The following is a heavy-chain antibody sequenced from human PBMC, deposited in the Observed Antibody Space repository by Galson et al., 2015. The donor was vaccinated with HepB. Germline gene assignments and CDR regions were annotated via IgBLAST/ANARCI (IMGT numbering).Heavy chain of an antibody. V-gene: IGHV1-46*01. Sequence: SVKVSCKASGYTFTSYYMHWVRQAPGQGLEWMGIINPSGGSTSYAQKFQGRVTMTRDTSTSTVYMELSSLRSEDTAVYYCARGGIMITFGGVIVWDSSWFDPWGQGTLVTVSS. D-gene: IGHD3-16*02. CDR3: ARGGIMITFGGVIVWDSSWFDP. CDR2: INPSGGST. J-gene: IGHJ5*02. CDR1: GYTFTSYY.